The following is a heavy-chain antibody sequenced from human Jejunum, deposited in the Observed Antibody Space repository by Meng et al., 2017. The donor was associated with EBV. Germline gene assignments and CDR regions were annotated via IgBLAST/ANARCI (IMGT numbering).Heavy chain of an antibody. J-gene: IGHJ4*02. CDR3: ARASPERLLEY. CDR2: IYHSGTT. V-gene: IGHV4-4*02. CDR1: CVFINKNKL. D-gene: IGHD1-14*01. Sequence: QLHLQGAGPGRVQPSGTLSRTFVVSCVFINKNKLWGWVRQPPGKGLEWIGEIYHSGTTYYYPSLKSRVTIALDTSESQFSLRLTSVTAADTAIYYCARASPERLLEYWGQGTLVTVSS.